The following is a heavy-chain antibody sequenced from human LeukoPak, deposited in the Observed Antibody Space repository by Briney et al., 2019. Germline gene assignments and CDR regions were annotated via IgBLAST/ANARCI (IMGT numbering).Heavy chain of an antibody. V-gene: IGHV4-39*07. J-gene: IGHJ2*01. CDR1: GGSISSGSYY. CDR3: ARGPRQGYCSSTSCYAAAYFDL. Sequence: SETLSLTCTVSGGSISSGSYYWGWIRQPPGKGLEWIGSIYYSGSTYYNPSLKSRVTISVDTSKNQFSLKLSSVTAADTAVYYCARGPRQGYCSSTSCYAAAYFDLWGRGTLVTVSS. D-gene: IGHD2-2*01. CDR2: IYYSGST.